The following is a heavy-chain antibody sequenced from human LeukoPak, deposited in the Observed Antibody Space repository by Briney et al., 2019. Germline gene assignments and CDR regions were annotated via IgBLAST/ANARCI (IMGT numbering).Heavy chain of an antibody. CDR1: GFTFSSYA. CDR2: LSGSDGST. V-gene: IGHV3-23*01. J-gene: IGHJ4*02. D-gene: IGHD3-16*02. CDR3: AKGLVTWDY. Sequence: GGSLRLSCAASGFTFSSYAMSWVRQAPGKGLEWVSGLSGSDGSTYYADSVKGRFTISGDNSKNTLFLQMNNLRAEDTAVYYCAKGLVTWDYWGQGTLVTVSS.